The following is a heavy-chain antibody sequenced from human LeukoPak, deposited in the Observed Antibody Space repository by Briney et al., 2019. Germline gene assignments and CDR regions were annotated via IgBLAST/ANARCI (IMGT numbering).Heavy chain of an antibody. CDR3: SSYDFFIPAPSNGMDV. Sequence: SETLSLTCGVSGGSISGTNWWSWVRQPPGQGLEWIGEISLAGQTNYNPSLNGRVTMSLDKSSNQLSLKLSSVTAADTAVYYCSSYDFFIPAPSNGMDVWGQGTTVTVSS. CDR2: ISLAGQT. J-gene: IGHJ6*02. CDR1: GGSISGTNW. D-gene: IGHD3-3*01. V-gene: IGHV4/OR15-8*02.